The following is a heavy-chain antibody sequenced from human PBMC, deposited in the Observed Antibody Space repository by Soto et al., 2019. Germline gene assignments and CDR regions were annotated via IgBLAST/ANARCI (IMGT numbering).Heavy chain of an antibody. CDR1: GGSTTNSNYY. Sequence: QLQLQESGPGLVKPSETLSLRCSVSGGSTTNSNYYWGWIRQPPGRGLEWLGSIDYYGNTYYNPSVRSRVTVLIDTPKSQFSVELTSVTAADTAVYYCVRGGKYRQQETYFFDYWGQGALVTVSS. CDR3: VRGGKYRQQETYFFDY. J-gene: IGHJ4*02. CDR2: IDYYGNT. D-gene: IGHD6-6*01. V-gene: IGHV4-39*01.